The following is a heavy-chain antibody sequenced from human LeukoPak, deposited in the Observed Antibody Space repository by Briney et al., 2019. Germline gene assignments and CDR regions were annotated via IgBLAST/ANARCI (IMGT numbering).Heavy chain of an antibody. V-gene: IGHV4-34*01. J-gene: IGHJ5*02. D-gene: IGHD6-19*01. Sequence: SETLSLTCTVSGGSISSYYWSWTRQPAGKGLEWIGEINHSGSTNYNPSLKSRVTISVDTSKNQFSLKLSSVTAADTAVYYCARGSSGWTNWFDPWGQGTLVTVSS. CDR3: ARGSSGWTNWFDP. CDR2: INHSGST. CDR1: GGSISSYY.